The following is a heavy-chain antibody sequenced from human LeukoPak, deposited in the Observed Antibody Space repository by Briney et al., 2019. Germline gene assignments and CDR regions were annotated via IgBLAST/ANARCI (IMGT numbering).Heavy chain of an antibody. CDR3: AKGGSTHLGYFDY. V-gene: IGHV3-23*01. CDR1: GFTFSNYG. D-gene: IGHD6-13*01. J-gene: IGHJ4*02. Sequence: GGSLRLSCADSGFTFSNYGMRWVRQAPGEGLEWVSSISSSGGSTYYADSVKGAFTISRDTFKKTLYMQMNSLRAEDSAVYYCAKGGSTHLGYFDYWNQGTLVTVSS. CDR2: ISSSGGST.